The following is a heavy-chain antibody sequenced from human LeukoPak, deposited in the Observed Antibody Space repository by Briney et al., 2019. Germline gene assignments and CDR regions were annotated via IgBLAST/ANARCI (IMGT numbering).Heavy chain of an antibody. Sequence: GASVKVSCKASGYTFTSYAMSWVRQAPGKGLEWVSATSSSDAGTYYADSVRGRFTISRDNSKNTLYLQMNSLRVEDAAVYYCARAPVTSCRGAYCYPFDYWGQGTLVTVSS. J-gene: IGHJ4*02. CDR3: ARAPVTSCRGAYCYPFDY. D-gene: IGHD2-21*01. V-gene: IGHV3-23*01. CDR2: TSSSDAGT. CDR1: GYTFTSYA.